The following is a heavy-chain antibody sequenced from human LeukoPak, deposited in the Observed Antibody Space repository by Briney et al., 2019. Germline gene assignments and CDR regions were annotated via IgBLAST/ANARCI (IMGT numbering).Heavy chain of an antibody. Sequence: PGGSLRLSCAASGFTFSSYSMNWVRQAPGKGREWVSSISSSSSYIYYADSVKGRFTISRDNAKNSLYLQMNSLRAEDTAVYYCARAVYGSGSFDYWGQGTLVTVSS. J-gene: IGHJ4*02. CDR1: GFTFSSYS. V-gene: IGHV3-21*01. CDR2: ISSSSSYI. D-gene: IGHD3-10*01. CDR3: ARAVYGSGSFDY.